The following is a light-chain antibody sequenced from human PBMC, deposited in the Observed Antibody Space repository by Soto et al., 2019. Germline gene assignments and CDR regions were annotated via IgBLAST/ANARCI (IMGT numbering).Light chain of an antibody. CDR2: GAS. CDR1: QSVSSN. Sequence: EIVMTQSPATLSVSPGERATLSCRASQSVSSNLAWYQQKPGQAPRLLIHGASTRATGIPANFSGSGSGTEFTLTISSLQSEDFAVYYCLEYNNWPSITLGQGTRLEIK. J-gene: IGKJ5*01. V-gene: IGKV3-15*01. CDR3: LEYNNWPSIT.